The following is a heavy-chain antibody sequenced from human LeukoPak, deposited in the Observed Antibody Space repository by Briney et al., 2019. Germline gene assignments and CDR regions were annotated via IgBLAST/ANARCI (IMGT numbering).Heavy chain of an antibody. CDR3: ARGVDRTHSDYFDY. D-gene: IGHD5-12*01. CDR2: INHSGST. V-gene: IGHV4-34*01. J-gene: IGHJ4*02. Sequence: SETLSLTCAVYGGSFSGYYWSWIRQPPGKGLEWIGEINHSGSTNYNPSLKSRVTIPVDTSKSQFSLKLSSVTAADTAVYYCARGVDRTHSDYFDYWGQGTLVTVSS. CDR1: GGSFSGYY.